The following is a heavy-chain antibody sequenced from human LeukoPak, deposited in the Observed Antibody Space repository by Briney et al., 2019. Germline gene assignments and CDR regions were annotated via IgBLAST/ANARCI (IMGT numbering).Heavy chain of an antibody. CDR1: GGSTSSGGYS. CDR2: IYHSGST. CDR3: ARGGSYGPFDY. D-gene: IGHD5-18*01. Sequence: SQTLSLTCAVSGGSTSSGGYSWSWIRQPPGKGLEWIGYIYHSGSTYYNPSLKSRVTISVDRSKNQFSLKLSSVTAADTAVYYCARGGSYGPFDYWGQGTLVTVSS. J-gene: IGHJ4*02. V-gene: IGHV4-30-2*01.